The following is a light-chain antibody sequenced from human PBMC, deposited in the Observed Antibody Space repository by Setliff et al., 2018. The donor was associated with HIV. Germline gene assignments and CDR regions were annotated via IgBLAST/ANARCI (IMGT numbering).Light chain of an antibody. CDR3: TSYTRDNTITRV. CDR1: SSDVGGYNS. CDR2: GVN. V-gene: IGLV2-14*01. J-gene: IGLJ1*01. Sequence: QSALTQPASVSGSPGQSITISCTGTSSDVGGYNSVSWYQHYPGKAPKVMIYGVNNRPSGVSNRFSGSKSGSTASLTISGLQAEDEADYFCTSYTRDNTITRVFG.